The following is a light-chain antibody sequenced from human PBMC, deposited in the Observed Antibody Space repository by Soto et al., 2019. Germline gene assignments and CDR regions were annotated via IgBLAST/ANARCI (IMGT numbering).Light chain of an antibody. CDR3: QPYGSSRT. V-gene: IGKV3-20*01. Sequence: EIVLTQSPGTLPLSPGERATLSCRASQSVSSSYLAWYQQKPGQAPRLLIYGASIRATGIPDRFSGSGSGTDFTLTISRLEPEDFAVYYCQPYGSSRTFGQGTKV. CDR1: QSVSSSY. CDR2: GAS. J-gene: IGKJ1*01.